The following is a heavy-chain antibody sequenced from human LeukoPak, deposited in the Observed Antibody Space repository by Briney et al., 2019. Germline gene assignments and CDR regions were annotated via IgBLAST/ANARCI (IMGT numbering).Heavy chain of an antibody. CDR1: GGTFSSYA. CDR2: IIPVLDIG. Sequence: SVKVSCKASGGTFSSYAISWVRPAPGQGLEWMGRIIPVLDIGNYAQNFQGRVTITADKSTSTVYMELSSLRSEDTAVYYCARDQGDEQLADVFDIWGQGTMVSVSS. CDR3: ARDQGDEQLADVFDI. D-gene: IGHD1-1*01. V-gene: IGHV1-69*04. J-gene: IGHJ3*02.